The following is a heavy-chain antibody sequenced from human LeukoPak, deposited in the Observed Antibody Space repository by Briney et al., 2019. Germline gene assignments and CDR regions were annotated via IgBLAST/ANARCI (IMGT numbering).Heavy chain of an antibody. CDR1: GGSISSYY. CDR3: ARSGHSYGYDWFDP. CDR2: IYYSGST. Sequence: SETLSLTCTVSGGSISSYYWSWIRQPPGKGLEWIGYIYYSGSTNYNPSLKSRVTISVDTSKNQFSLKLSSVTAADTAVYYCARSGHSYGYDWFDPWGQGTLVTVSS. D-gene: IGHD5-18*01. J-gene: IGHJ5*02. V-gene: IGHV4-59*01.